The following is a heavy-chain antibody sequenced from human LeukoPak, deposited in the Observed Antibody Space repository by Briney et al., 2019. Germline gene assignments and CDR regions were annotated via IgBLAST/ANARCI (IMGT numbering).Heavy chain of an antibody. CDR3: AKQDPYTSGWYP. CDR1: RFTFSSCA. J-gene: IGHJ5*02. CDR2: ISDSGGST. V-gene: IGHV3-23*01. Sequence: PGGSLRLSCAASRFTFSSCAMSWVRQAPGKGLEWVSAISDSGGSTYYADSVKGRFTISRDNSKNTLWLQMNNLRADDTAVYYCAKQDPYTSGWYPWGQGTLVTVSS. D-gene: IGHD6-19*01.